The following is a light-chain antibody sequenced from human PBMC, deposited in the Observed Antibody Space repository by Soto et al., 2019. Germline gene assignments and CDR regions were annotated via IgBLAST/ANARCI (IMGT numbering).Light chain of an antibody. CDR2: RNN. CDR3: AAWDDSLSAWV. Sequence: QSALTQPPSASGTPGQRVTISCSGSSSNIGSNYVYWYQQLPGTAPKLLVSRNNQRPSGVPDRFSGSKSGTSASLAISGLRSEDEADYYCAAWDDSLSAWVFGGGTKLTVL. J-gene: IGLJ3*02. V-gene: IGLV1-47*01. CDR1: SSNIGSNY.